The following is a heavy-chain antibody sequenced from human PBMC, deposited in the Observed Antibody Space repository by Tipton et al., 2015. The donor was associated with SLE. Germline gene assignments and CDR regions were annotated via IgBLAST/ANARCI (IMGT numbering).Heavy chain of an antibody. Sequence: TLSLTCTVSGDSVSDYYWNWIRQPPGKGLEWIGYISYSGYTSYNLSLKSRVTISIDTSKNQFSLKLSSLTAADTAVYYCARDNLLKSVTYYRGGLDPWGQGTLVTVSS. J-gene: IGHJ5*02. D-gene: IGHD1-26*01. CDR2: ISYSGYT. CDR1: GDSVSDYY. CDR3: ARDNLLKSVTYYRGGLDP. V-gene: IGHV4-59*02.